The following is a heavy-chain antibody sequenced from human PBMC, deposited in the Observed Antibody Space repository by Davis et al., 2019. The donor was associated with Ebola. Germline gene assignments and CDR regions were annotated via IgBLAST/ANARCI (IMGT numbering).Heavy chain of an antibody. CDR1: GFTFSDFS. CDR2: ISGSGITI. J-gene: IGHJ4*02. Sequence: PGGSLRLSCAASGFTFSDFSMNWVRQAPGKGLEWVSYISGSGITIDYADSVKGRFTISRDNAKNSLYLQMNSLRAEDSAVYYCAREMRGTADSHWGQGTLVTVSS. CDR3: AREMRGTADSH. V-gene: IGHV3-48*04. D-gene: IGHD1/OR15-1a*01.